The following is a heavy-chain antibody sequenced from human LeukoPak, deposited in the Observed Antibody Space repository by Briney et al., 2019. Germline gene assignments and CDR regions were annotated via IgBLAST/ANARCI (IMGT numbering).Heavy chain of an antibody. Sequence: GGSLRLSCAASGFTFSSYSMNWVRQAPGKGLEWVSSISSSSSYIYYADSVKGRFTISRDNAKNSLYLQMNSLRAKDTAVYYCAREGYGDAFDIWGQGTMVTVSS. V-gene: IGHV3-21*01. CDR2: ISSSSSYI. CDR3: AREGYGDAFDI. CDR1: GFTFSSYS. D-gene: IGHD1-1*01. J-gene: IGHJ3*02.